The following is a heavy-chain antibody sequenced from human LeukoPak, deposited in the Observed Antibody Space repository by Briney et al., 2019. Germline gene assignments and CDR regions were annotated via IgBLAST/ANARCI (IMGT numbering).Heavy chain of an antibody. CDR3: AREGGDGYNGDAFDI. J-gene: IGHJ3*02. CDR2: ISSSVSTI. CDR1: GFTFSSYE. D-gene: IGHD5-24*01. V-gene: IGHV3-48*03. Sequence: GGSLRLSCAASGFTFSSYEMNWVRQAPGKGLEWVSYISSSVSTIYYADSVKGRFTISRDNAKNSLYLQMNSLGAEDTAVYYCAREGGDGYNGDAFDIWGQGTMVTVSS.